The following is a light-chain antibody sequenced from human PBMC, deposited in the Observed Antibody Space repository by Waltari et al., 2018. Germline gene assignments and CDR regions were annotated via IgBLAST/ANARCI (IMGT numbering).Light chain of an antibody. Sequence: EIVLTQSPATLSLSPGERATLSCRASQYVSNYLGWYQQKLGQPPSLLIYDASNRATGIPARFSGSGSGTDFTLTIDSLEPEDFAVYYCQQRSRWPLTFGGGTKVEIK. CDR2: DAS. CDR1: QYVSNY. J-gene: IGKJ4*01. CDR3: QQRSRWPLT. V-gene: IGKV3-11*01.